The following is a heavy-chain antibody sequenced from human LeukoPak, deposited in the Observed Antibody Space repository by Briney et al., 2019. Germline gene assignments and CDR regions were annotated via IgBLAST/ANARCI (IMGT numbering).Heavy chain of an antibody. CDR3: AQDIRPGWTGSWIDH. Sequence: GGSLRLSCAASGFTFSSYEMHWVRQAPGKGLEWVSAISGSGFGTYYADSMKGRFTISRNNSKNTLYLQMNSLRTEDTALYYCAQDIRPGWTGSWIDHWGQGPLVTVSS. V-gene: IGHV3-23*01. D-gene: IGHD1-26*01. J-gene: IGHJ4*02. CDR1: GFTFSSYE. CDR2: ISGSGFGT.